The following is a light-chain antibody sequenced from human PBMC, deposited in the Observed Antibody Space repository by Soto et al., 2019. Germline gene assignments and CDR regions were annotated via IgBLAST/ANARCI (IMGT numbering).Light chain of an antibody. CDR3: QHYNYWPPKT. CDR2: GAS. J-gene: IGKJ1*01. V-gene: IGKV3-20*01. CDR1: QSVSSRY. Sequence: EIVLTQSPGTLSLSPGERATLSCRASQSVSSRYLAWYQQKPGQAPRLLIYGASSRATGIPDRFSGSGSGTDFTLTISSLQSEDFAVYYCQHYNYWPPKTFGQGTKVDIK.